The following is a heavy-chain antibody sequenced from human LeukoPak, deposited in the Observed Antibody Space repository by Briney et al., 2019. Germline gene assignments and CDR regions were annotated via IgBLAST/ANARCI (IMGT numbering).Heavy chain of an antibody. D-gene: IGHD2-2*01. Sequence: ASVKVSCKASGYTFAAYYLHWVRQAPGQGLEWMGWINPNSGGTNYAQKFQGRVTMTRDTSISTAYMELSRLRSDDTAVYYCARLVGVVVPAAMPGEDYWGQGTLVTVSS. J-gene: IGHJ4*02. CDR2: INPNSGGT. CDR3: ARLVGVVVPAAMPGEDY. V-gene: IGHV1-2*02. CDR1: GYTFAAYY.